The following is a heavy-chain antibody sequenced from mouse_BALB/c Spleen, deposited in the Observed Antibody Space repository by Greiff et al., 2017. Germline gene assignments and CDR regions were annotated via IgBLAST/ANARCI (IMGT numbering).Heavy chain of an antibody. J-gene: IGHJ4*01. CDR1: GYSITSGYY. D-gene: IGHD3-2*01. CDR3: ARERDSSGYYYAMDY. Sequence: EVKLEESGPGLVKPSQSLSLTCSVTGYSITSGYYWNWIRQFPGNKLEWMGYISYDGSNNYNPSLKNRISITRDTSKNQFFLKLNSVTTEDTATYYCARERDSSGYYYAMDYWGQGTSVTVSS. V-gene: IGHV3-6*02. CDR2: ISYDGSN.